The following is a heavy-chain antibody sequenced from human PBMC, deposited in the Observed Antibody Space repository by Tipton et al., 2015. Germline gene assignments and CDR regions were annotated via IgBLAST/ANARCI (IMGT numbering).Heavy chain of an antibody. CDR1: GDSVSTKRAS. J-gene: IGHJ6*02. CDR2: TYYRSQWFY. V-gene: IGHV6-1*01. D-gene: IGHD6-19*01. Sequence: GLVKPSQNLSLTCAISGDSVSTKRASWNWIRQSPSRGLEWLGRTYYRSQWFYDYAVAVGSRINISADISKNQFSLQLTSVAPEDTAVYYCARESLAEADTWVYYNGLNVWGQGTTVTVSS. CDR3: ARESLAEADTWVYYNGLNV.